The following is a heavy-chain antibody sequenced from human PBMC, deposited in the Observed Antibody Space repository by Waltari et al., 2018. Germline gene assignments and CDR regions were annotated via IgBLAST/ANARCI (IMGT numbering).Heavy chain of an antibody. J-gene: IGHJ4*02. CDR1: GFTFDDYA. V-gene: IGHV3-9*01. D-gene: IGHD3-22*01. CDR3: AKRAYDSSGPLDY. Sequence: EVQLVESGGGLVQPGRSLRLSCAASGFTFDDYAMQWVRQAPGKVRGWVSVISWYSGSRGYADSVKVRFTISSDNAKNSLYLQMNSLRAEDTALYYCAKRAYDSSGPLDYWGQGTLVTVSS. CDR2: ISWYSGSR.